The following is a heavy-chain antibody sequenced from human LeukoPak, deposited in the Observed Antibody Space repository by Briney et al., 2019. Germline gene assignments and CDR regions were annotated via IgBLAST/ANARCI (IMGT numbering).Heavy chain of an antibody. CDR2: MYYSGST. CDR1: GGSISSDSFY. J-gene: IGHJ4*02. CDR3: ARWIKNYFDY. D-gene: IGHD2-2*03. Sequence: SETLSLTCSVSGGSISSDSFYWGWIRQPPGKGLEWIGSMYYSGSTYYNPSLKSRVTISVDTSKNQFSLKLSSVTAADTAVYYCARWIKNYFDYWGQGTLVTVSS. V-gene: IGHV4-39*01.